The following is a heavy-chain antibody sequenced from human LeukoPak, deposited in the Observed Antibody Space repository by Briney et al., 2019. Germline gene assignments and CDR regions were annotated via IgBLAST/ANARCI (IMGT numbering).Heavy chain of an antibody. CDR1: GFTFSSYA. CDR3: ARDHSLWGAHYSFDY. V-gene: IGHV3-30-3*01. D-gene: IGHD1-26*01. J-gene: IGHJ4*02. CDR2: ISYDGSNK. Sequence: GRSLRLSWAASGFTFSSYAMHWVRQAPGKGLEWVAVISYDGSNKYYADSVKGRFTISRDNSKNTLYLQMNSLRAEDTAVYYCARDHSLWGAHYSFDYWGQGTLVTVSS.